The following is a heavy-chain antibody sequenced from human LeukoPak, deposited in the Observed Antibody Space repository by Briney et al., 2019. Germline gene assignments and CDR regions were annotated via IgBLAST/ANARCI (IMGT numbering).Heavy chain of an antibody. CDR1: GFTFSSYA. V-gene: IGHV3-23*01. CDR2: ISGSGGST. J-gene: IGHJ4*02. Sequence: GGSLRLSCAASGFTFSSYAMSWVRQAPGKGLEWVSAISGSGGSTYYADSVKGRFTISRDNSKNTLYLQMNSLRAEDTAVYYCVRDWGYDSSGYWQKYFDTWGQGTLVTVSS. D-gene: IGHD3-22*01. CDR3: VRDWGYDSSGYWQKYFDT.